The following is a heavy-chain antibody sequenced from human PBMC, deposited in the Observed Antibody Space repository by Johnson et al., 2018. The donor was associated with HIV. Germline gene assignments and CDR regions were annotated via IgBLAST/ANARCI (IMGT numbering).Heavy chain of an antibody. Sequence: VQLVESGGGLVQPGGSLRVSCAASGFTVSSNYMSWVRQAPGKGLEWVSVIYSGGSTYYADSVKGRFTISRDNSKNTLFLQMNSLRVEDTAVYYCSTFFVVGTDTGAFDIWGQGTLVTVSS. V-gene: IGHV3-66*02. CDR3: STFFVVGTDTGAFDI. D-gene: IGHD2-21*02. CDR1: GFTVSSNY. J-gene: IGHJ3*02. CDR2: IYSGGST.